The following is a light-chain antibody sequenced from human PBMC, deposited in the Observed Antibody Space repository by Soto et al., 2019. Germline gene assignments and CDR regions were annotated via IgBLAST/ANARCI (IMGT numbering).Light chain of an antibody. J-gene: IGLJ3*02. V-gene: IGLV4-69*01. Sequence: QPVLTQSPSASASLGASVKLTCTLSSGYSTYGIAWHQQQPEKGPRFLMKLNSDGSHNKGNGIPDRFSGSSSGAERYLTISSLELEDEADYYSQTWGTGIGVFGGGTKPTVL. CDR2: LNSDGSH. CDR1: SGYSTYG. CDR3: QTWGTGIGV.